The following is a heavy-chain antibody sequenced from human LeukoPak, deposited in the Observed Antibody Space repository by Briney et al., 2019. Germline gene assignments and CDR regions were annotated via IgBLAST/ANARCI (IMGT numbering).Heavy chain of an antibody. Sequence: GGSLRLSCEASGFTFNNYWMTRVRQAPGRGPEWVANINQDGSEVSYVDSVKGRFTISRDNARNSLYLQMSSLRGEDTAVYYCTNRAGLPTNKPWCFDHWGQGTLVTVSS. CDR2: INQDGSEV. CDR1: GFTFNNYW. J-gene: IGHJ4*02. D-gene: IGHD2-15*01. V-gene: IGHV3-7*01. CDR3: TNRAGLPTNKPWCFDH.